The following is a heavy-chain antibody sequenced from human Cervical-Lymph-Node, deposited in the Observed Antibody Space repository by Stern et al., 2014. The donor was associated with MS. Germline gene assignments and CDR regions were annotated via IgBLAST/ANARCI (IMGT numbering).Heavy chain of an antibody. CDR2: ILTSIGIA. CDR1: GGTFSSYS. CDR3: ARDGGGVDI. V-gene: IGHV1-69*17. J-gene: IGHJ3*02. Sequence: QVQLVQSGAEVKKPGSSVKVSCKASGGTFSSYSIRWVRQAPGNGLEWVGGILTSIGIANHAQQVQGRVTISADTYTNSGYMELSSLRSEDTVLYYCARDGGGVDIWGQGTMVSVSS.